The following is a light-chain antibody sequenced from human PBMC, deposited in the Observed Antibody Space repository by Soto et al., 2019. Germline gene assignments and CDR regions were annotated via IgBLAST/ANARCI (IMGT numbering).Light chain of an antibody. J-gene: IGLJ2*01. Sequence: QSVLTQPASVSGSPGQSITISCTGTISDIGGYNFISWYQHHPGKAPKLVIYDVNNRPSGISYRFYGSKSGNKASLTISGLPAEDEADYYCASYTRTTTLVFGGGNKVTVL. CDR2: DVN. CDR1: ISDIGGYNF. CDR3: ASYTRTTTLV. V-gene: IGLV2-14*01.